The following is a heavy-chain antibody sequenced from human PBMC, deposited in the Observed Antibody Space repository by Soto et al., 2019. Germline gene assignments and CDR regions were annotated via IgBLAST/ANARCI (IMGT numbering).Heavy chain of an antibody. D-gene: IGHD3-22*01. CDR2: IIPILGIA. CDR3: ARVRSYYYDSSGYYSKGDIDY. CDR1: GGTFSSYT. V-gene: IGHV1-69*02. J-gene: IGHJ4*02. Sequence: ASVKVSCKSSGGTFSSYTISWVRQAPGQGLEWMGRIIPILGIANYAQKFQGRVTITADKSTSTAYMELSSLRSEDAAVYYCARVRSYYYDSSGYYSKGDIDYWGQGTLVTVSS.